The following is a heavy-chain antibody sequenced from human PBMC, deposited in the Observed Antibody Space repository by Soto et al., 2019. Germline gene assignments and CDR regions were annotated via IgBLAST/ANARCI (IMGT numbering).Heavy chain of an antibody. J-gene: IGHJ6*02. CDR1: GFTFTIYC. Sequence: ASVKVSCKASGFTFTIYCISWVRQAPGQGLEWMAWISIYNDNIKYEQKFQARITMTTDTITSSAYMELRSLKSDVTVVYSCARETYYFGSGTYDDRMHVSDRGTTVSVSS. CDR3: ARETYYFGSGTYDDRMHV. V-gene: IGHV1-18*04. CDR2: ISIYNDNI. D-gene: IGHD3-10*01.